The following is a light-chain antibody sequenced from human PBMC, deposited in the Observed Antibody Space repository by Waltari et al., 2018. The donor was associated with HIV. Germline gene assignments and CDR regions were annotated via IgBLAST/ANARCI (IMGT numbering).Light chain of an antibody. CDR2: DVS. CDR3: CSYAGCYTVYF. V-gene: IGLV2-11*01. J-gene: IGLJ1*01. Sequence: QSALTQPRSVSGSPGMSHPIPCTGTSTDVRGSHYASWYPQHPGKAPELMIYDVSKRPSGVPERLSGAKSGNTASLTISGLQAEDEADYYGCSYAGCYTVYFIGTGTKVTVL. CDR1: STDVRGSHY.